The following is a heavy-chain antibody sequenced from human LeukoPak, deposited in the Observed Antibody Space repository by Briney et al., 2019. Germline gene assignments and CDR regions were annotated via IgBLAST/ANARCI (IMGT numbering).Heavy chain of an antibody. Sequence: PSETLSLTCAVYGGSFSGYYWSWIRQPPGKGLEWIGEINHSGSTNYNPSLKSRVTISVDTSKNQFSLKLSSVTAADTAVYYCARASREDIVVVPTTVTTPHFDYWGQGTLVTVSS. J-gene: IGHJ4*02. CDR2: INHSGST. CDR3: ARASREDIVVVPTTVTTPHFDY. V-gene: IGHV4-34*01. CDR1: GGSFSGYY. D-gene: IGHD2-2*01.